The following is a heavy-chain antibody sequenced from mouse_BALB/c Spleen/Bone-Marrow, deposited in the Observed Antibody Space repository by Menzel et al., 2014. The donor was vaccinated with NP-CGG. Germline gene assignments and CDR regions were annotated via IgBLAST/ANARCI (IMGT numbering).Heavy chain of an antibody. Sequence: VQLVESGAELVRPGSSVKISCESSGYVFSTYWINWVKQRPGQGLEWIGQIYPGDGDTDYNGKFKDKATLTADKSSNSADMQLSSLTSEDAAVYFCARGGISVDYWGQGTTLTVSS. CDR1: GYVFSTYW. CDR3: ARGGISVDY. CDR2: IYPGDGDT. J-gene: IGHJ2*01. V-gene: IGHV1-80*01.